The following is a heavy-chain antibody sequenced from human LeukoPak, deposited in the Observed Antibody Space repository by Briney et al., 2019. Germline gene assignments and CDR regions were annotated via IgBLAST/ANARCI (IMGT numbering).Heavy chain of an antibody. Sequence: ASVKVSCKASGYTFTIFGISWVRQAPGQGLEWMGWINPNSGGTNYAQKFQGWVTMTRDTSISTAYMELSRLRSDDTAVYYCARAGTVEMTPLDYWGQGTLVTVSS. D-gene: IGHD5-24*01. J-gene: IGHJ4*02. CDR3: ARAGTVEMTPLDY. CDR2: INPNSGGT. CDR1: GYTFTIFG. V-gene: IGHV1-2*04.